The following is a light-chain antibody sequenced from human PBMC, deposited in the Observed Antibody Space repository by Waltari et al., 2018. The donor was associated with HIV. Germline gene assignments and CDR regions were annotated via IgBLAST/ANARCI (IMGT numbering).Light chain of an antibody. CDR2: AAS. CDR3: QQADSFPFT. Sequence: DIQMTQSPSSVSASVGDRVTFTCRASQDVSTWLAWYQQKPGNAPKLLIYAASRLQTGVPSRFSGRGSVTDFTLTINSLQPEDFATYYCQQADSFPFTFGQGTRLEIK. V-gene: IGKV1-12*02. CDR1: QDVSTW. J-gene: IGKJ5*01.